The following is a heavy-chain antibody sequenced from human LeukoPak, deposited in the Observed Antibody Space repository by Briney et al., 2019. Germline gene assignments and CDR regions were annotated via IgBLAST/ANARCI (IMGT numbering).Heavy chain of an antibody. J-gene: IGHJ3*02. D-gene: IGHD2-2*01. CDR2: IYSGGST. Sequence: GASLRLSCAASGFTVSSNYMSWVRQAPGKGLEWVSVIYSGGSTYYADSVKGRFTISRDNSKNTLYLQMNSLRAEDTAVYYCARVPSGDAFDIWGQGTMVTVSS. CDR3: ARVPSGDAFDI. V-gene: IGHV3-66*01. CDR1: GFTVSSNY.